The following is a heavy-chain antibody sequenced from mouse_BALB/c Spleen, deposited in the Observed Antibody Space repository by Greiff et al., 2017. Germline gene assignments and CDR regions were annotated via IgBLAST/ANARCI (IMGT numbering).Heavy chain of an antibody. CDR2: IYPGNSDT. Sequence: EVQLQQSGTVLARPGASVTMSCKASGYSFTSYWMHWVKQRPGQGLEWIGAIYPGNSDTSYNQKFKGKAKLTADTSASTAYMELSSLTNEDSAVYYCTRDGYGGFAYWGQGTLVTVSA. CDR3: TRDGYGGFAY. V-gene: IGHV1-5*01. J-gene: IGHJ3*01. CDR1: GYSFTSYW. D-gene: IGHD2-2*01.